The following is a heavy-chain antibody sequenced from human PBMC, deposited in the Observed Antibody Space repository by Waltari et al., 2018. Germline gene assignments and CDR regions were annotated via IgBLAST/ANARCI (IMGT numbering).Heavy chain of an antibody. CDR1: GGTFSSYT. CDR2: IIPIRGIA. Sequence: QVQLVQSGVEVKKPGSSVKVSCKASGGTFSSYTISWVRQAPGQGLEWMGRIIPIRGIANYAQKFQGRGTITADKSTSTAYMELSSLRSEDTAVYYCARAIPGYGSGSYSYYYYGMDVWGQGTTVTVSS. D-gene: IGHD3-10*01. J-gene: IGHJ6*02. CDR3: ARAIPGYGSGSYSYYYYGMDV. V-gene: IGHV1-69*02.